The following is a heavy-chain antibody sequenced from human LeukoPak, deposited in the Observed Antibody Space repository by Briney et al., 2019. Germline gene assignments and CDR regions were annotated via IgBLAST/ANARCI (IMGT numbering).Heavy chain of an antibody. CDR2: IYTSGST. CDR3: ARLRPHNYDFWSGYYTGLLIDY. CDR1: GGSISSGSYY. Sequence: SETLSLTCTVSGGSISSGSYYWSWIRQPAGKGLEWIGRIYTSGSTNYNPSLKSRVTISVDTSKNQFSLKLSSVTAADTAVYYCARLRPHNYDFWSGYYTGLLIDYWGQGTLVTVSS. J-gene: IGHJ4*02. D-gene: IGHD3-3*01. V-gene: IGHV4-61*02.